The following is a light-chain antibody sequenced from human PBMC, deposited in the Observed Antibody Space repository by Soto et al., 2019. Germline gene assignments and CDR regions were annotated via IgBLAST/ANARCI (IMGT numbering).Light chain of an antibody. CDR3: NSSSNSTTLYV. V-gene: IGLV2-14*01. CDR1: SRDVGGYNY. Sequence: QSVLTQPASVSGSPGQSITISCTGTSRDVGGYNYVSWYQQRPGKAPKLMIYNVNNRPSGVSDRFSGSKSGNTASLTISGLQAEDEADYYCNSSSNSTTLYVFGTGTKVTVL. J-gene: IGLJ1*01. CDR2: NVN.